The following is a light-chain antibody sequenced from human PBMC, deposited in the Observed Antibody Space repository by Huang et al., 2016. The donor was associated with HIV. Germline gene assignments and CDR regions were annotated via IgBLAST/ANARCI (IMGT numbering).Light chain of an antibody. V-gene: IGKV3-11*01. Sequence: EIVLTQSPATLSLSPGERATLSCRASQSVRSYLAWYQQKPGQAPRLLIYDTSVMATVVPSRISGSGSGSDFTLTISSLEPEDFAIYFCQQRSNWPLTFGGGTKVEIK. J-gene: IGKJ4*01. CDR1: QSVRSY. CDR3: QQRSNWPLT. CDR2: DTS.